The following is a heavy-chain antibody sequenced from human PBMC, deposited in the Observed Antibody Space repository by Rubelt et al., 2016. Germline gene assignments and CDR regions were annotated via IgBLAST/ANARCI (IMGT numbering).Heavy chain of an antibody. CDR3: AGYVYGSGSPHVGWFDP. D-gene: IGHD3-10*01. CDR1: GGSFSGYY. V-gene: IGHV4-34*01. CDR2: IYYSGST. Sequence: QVQLQQWGAGLLKPSETLSLTCAVYGGSFSGYYWSWIRQPPGTGLEWIGSIYYSGSTYYNPSLKSGVTISVDTAKNQVSLKLSSGAAADTAVDYCAGYVYGSGSPHVGWFDPWGQGTLVTVSS. J-gene: IGHJ5*02.